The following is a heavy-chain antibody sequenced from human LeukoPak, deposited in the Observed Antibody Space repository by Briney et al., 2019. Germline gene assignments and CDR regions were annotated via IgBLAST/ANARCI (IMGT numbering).Heavy chain of an antibody. D-gene: IGHD5-12*01. CDR1: GFTFSSYS. Sequence: GGSLRLSCAASGFTFSSYSMNWVRQAPGKGLEWVSYISSSSSTIYYADSVKGRFTISRDNAKNSLYLQMNSLRAEDTAVYYCARGSGYSGYDSHDAFDIWGQGTMVTVSS. V-gene: IGHV3-48*04. J-gene: IGHJ3*02. CDR2: ISSSSSTI. CDR3: ARGSGYSGYDSHDAFDI.